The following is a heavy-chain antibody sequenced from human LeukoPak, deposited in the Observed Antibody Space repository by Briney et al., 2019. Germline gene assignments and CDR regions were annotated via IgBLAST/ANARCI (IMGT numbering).Heavy chain of an antibody. CDR3: ARLRGTTIFGVVILDYYMDV. CDR1: GVSISSSSYY. D-gene: IGHD3-3*01. CDR2: IYYSGST. V-gene: IGHV4-39*01. Sequence: PSETLSLTCAVSGVSISSSSYYWGWIRQPPEKGLEWIGSIYYSGSTYYNPSLKSRVTMSVDTSNNQFSLKLSSVTATDTAVYYCARLRGTTIFGVVILDYYMDVWGKGTTVTVSS. J-gene: IGHJ6*03.